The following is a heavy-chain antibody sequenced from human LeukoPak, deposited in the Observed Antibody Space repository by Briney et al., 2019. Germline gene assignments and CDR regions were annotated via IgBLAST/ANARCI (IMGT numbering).Heavy chain of an antibody. J-gene: IGHJ4*02. CDR1: VFYLNNVC. D-gene: IGHD3-10*01. V-gene: IGHV3-15*07. CDR2: SKSKAYGETT. CDR3: WDRYASGSHDY. Sequence: GGTLRLSRTLSVFYLNNVCTNWVRDAPGKGREWGGRSKSKAYGETTDYAAPVKGRFTISRDDSKNTLYLQMNSLETEDTAVYYCWDRYASGSHDYWGQGTLVTVSS.